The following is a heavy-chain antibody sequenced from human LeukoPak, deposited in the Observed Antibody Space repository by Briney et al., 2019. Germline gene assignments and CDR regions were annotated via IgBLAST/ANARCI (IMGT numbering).Heavy chain of an antibody. CDR3: ATYVRGDFDY. D-gene: IGHD3-10*02. J-gene: IGHJ4*02. V-gene: IGHV3-23*01. CDR2: VSGGGGST. Sequence: GGSPRLSCATSGFTLSSYAMSWVRQAPGEGLEWVSTVSGGGGSTWYADSVKGRFTISRDNSKNTLYLQMNSLRAEDTAVYYCATYVRGDFDYWGQGTLVTVSS. CDR1: GFTLSSYA.